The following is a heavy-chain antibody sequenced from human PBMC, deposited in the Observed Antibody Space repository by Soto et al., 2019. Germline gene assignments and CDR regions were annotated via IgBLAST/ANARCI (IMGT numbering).Heavy chain of an antibody. CDR2: ISGSGSTT. CDR1: GLTFSGYG. D-gene: IGHD4-4*01. J-gene: IGHJ4*02. Sequence: VQLLESGGGLVQPGGSLRLSCAASGLTFSGYGMSWVRQAPGTGLEWVSAISGSGSTTYYADSVKGRFTISRDVSKNILFLQMNSLRAEDTAVYYCVTRSRGLQSSPPRLDSWGQGTLVTVSS. CDR3: VTRSRGLQSSPPRLDS. V-gene: IGHV3-23*01.